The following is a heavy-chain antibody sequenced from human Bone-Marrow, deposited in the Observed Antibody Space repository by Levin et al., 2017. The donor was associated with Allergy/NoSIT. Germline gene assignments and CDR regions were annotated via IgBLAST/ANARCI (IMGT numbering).Heavy chain of an antibody. CDR2: IYYSGST. J-gene: IGHJ4*02. CDR3: AKVGGAGHFDY. D-gene: IGHD6-19*01. CDR1: TDSFSSYY. Sequence: ASETLSLTCTVSTDSFSSYYWTWIRQPPGKGLEWIGYIYYSGSTNYNPSLKSRVTFSVDTSKNQFSLNLNSVTAADTAVYYCAKVGGAGHFDYWGQGILVTVSS. V-gene: IGHV4-59*12.